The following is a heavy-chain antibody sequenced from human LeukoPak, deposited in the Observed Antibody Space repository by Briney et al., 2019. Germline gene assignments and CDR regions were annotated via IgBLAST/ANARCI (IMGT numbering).Heavy chain of an antibody. J-gene: IGHJ6*02. CDR2: INPNSGGT. V-gene: IGHV1-2*02. CDR3: ASSGQLGMPGYYYYGMDV. CDR1: GYTFTGYY. D-gene: IGHD7-27*01. Sequence: ASVKVSCKASGYTFTGYYMHWVRQAAAQGLEWMGWINPNSGGTNYAQKSQGRVTMTRDTSISTAYMELSRLRSDDTAVYYCASSGQLGMPGYYYYGMDVWGQGTTVTVSS.